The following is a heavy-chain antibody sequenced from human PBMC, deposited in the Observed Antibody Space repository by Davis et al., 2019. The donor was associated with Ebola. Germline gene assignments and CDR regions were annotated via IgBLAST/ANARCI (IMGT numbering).Heavy chain of an antibody. J-gene: IGHJ6*02. CDR1: GFTFSSYE. CDR3: ARGNFFGMDV. V-gene: IGHV3-9*01. CDR2: ISWNSGSI. Sequence: SLKISCAASGFTFSSYEMNWVRQAPGKGLEWVSGISWNSGSIGYADSVKGRFTISRDNTENSLYLQMDGLRADDTGVYYCARGNFFGMDVWGQGTTVTVSS.